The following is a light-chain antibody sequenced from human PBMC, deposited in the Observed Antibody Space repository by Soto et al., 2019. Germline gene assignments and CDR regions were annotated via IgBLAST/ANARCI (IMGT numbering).Light chain of an antibody. CDR3: QQYNSYPYT. CDR2: DAS. V-gene: IGKV1-5*01. J-gene: IGKJ2*01. CDR1: QSISSW. Sequence: DIQMTQSPSTLSASVGDRVTITCRASQSISSWLAWYQQKPGKAPKLLIYDASSLESGVPSRFSGSGSATEFTLTISSLQPDDFATDYCQQYNSYPYTFGQGTKLEIK.